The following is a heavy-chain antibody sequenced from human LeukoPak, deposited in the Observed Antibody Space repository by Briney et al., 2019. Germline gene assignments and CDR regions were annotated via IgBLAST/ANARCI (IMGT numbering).Heavy chain of an antibody. CDR1: GGSIISSSYY. J-gene: IGHJ3*02. CDR3: ARDGGTSKRDAFDI. V-gene: IGHV4-39*07. D-gene: IGHD4-23*01. Sequence: SETLSLTCTVSGGSIISSSYYWGWIRQPPGKGLEWIGSIYYSGSTYYNPSLKSRDTISVDTSKNQFSLKLSSVTAADTAVYYCARDGGTSKRDAFDIWGQGTMVTVSS. CDR2: IYYSGST.